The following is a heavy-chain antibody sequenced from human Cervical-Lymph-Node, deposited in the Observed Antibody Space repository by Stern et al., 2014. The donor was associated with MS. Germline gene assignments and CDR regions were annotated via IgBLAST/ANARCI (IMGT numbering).Heavy chain of an antibody. CDR2: IGAFNGNT. Sequence: VQLVESGPEVKKPGASVKVSCKASGYTFSNFGISWVRPAPGQGLEWLGWIGAFNGNTKYARKLQGRFTMTTDTSTRTAYMELTSLASDDTAVYYCARDGHYATTYFDHWGQGTLVTVSS. V-gene: IGHV1-18*01. CDR1: GYTFSNFG. J-gene: IGHJ4*02. D-gene: IGHD2-8*01. CDR3: ARDGHYATTYFDH.